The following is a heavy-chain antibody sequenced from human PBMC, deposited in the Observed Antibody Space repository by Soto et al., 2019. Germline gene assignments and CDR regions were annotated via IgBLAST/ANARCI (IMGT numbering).Heavy chain of an antibody. CDR1: GGTFSSYA. CDR2: IIPIFGTT. D-gene: IGHD2-15*01. CDR3: ARVEVVVAATRATHWYFDL. V-gene: IGHV1-69*01. J-gene: IGHJ2*01. Sequence: QVQLVQSGAEVKKPGSSVKVSCKASGGTFSSYAISWVRQAPGQGLEWMGGIIPIFGTTNYAQKFQGRVTITADESTSTAYMELSSLRSEDTAVYYCARVEVVVAATRATHWYFDLWGRGTLVTVSS.